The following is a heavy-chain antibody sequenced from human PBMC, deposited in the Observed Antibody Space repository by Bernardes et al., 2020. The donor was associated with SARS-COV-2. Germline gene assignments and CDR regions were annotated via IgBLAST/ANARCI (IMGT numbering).Heavy chain of an antibody. CDR3: AIVTRNIWFDA. D-gene: IGHD2-2*01. J-gene: IGHJ5*02. CDR2: IYYRGSN. CDR1: GGSISTNY. V-gene: IGHV4-59*12. Sequence: SETLSLTCTVSGGSISTNYWSWIRQSPRRELQWNGYIYYRGSNNYNPSLKSRVTISVDTSKSQFSLRLRSVTAADTAVYYCAIVTRNIWFDAWGQGTVVIV.